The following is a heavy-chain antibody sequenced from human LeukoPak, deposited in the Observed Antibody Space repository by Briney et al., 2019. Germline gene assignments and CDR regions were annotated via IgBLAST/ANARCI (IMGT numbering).Heavy chain of an antibody. CDR3: AKASYGGPDAFDI. D-gene: IGHD3-16*01. CDR2: ISGSGGST. J-gene: IGHJ3*02. Sequence: PGGSLRLSCAASGFTFSSYAMSWVRQAPRKGLEWVSAISGSGGSTYYADSVKGRFTISRDNSKNTLYLQMNSLRAEDTAVYYCAKASYGGPDAFDIWGQGTMVTVSS. V-gene: IGHV3-23*01. CDR1: GFTFSSYA.